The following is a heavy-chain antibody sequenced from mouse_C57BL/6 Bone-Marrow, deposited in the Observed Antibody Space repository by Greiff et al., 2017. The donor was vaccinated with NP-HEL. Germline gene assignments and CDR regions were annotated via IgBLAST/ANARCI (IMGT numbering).Heavy chain of an antibody. CDR2: INPNNGGT. CDR3: ARTYDAPLYGMDY. J-gene: IGHJ4*01. CDR1: GYTFTDYN. D-gene: IGHD2-12*01. Sequence: EVQLQESGPELVKPGASVKIPCKASGYTFTDYNMDWVKQSHGKSLEWIGDINPNNGGTIYNQKFKGKATLTVDKSSSTAYMELRSLTSEDTAVYYCARTYDAPLYGMDYWGQGTSVTVSS. V-gene: IGHV1-18*01.